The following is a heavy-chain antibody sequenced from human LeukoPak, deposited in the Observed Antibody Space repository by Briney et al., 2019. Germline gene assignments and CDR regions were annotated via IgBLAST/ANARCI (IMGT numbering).Heavy chain of an antibody. J-gene: IGHJ4*02. V-gene: IGHV1-2*02. CDR2: INPNSGGT. Sequence: ASVRVSCKASGYTFTSYYMHWVRQAPGQGLEWMGWINPNSGGTNYAQKFQGRVTMTRDTSISTAYMELSRLRSDDTAVYYCANIAVAGTGGDYWGQGTLVTVSS. CDR3: ANIAVAGTGGDY. D-gene: IGHD6-19*01. CDR1: GYTFTSYY.